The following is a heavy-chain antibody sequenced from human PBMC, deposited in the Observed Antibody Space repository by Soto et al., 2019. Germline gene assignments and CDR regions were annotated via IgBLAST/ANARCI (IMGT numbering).Heavy chain of an antibody. D-gene: IGHD2-2*01. Sequence: GGSLRLSCAASGFSISDYWMSWVRQAPGKGLEWVANIKRDGSEKYYVDSVKGGFTISRDNAKNSLYLQMNSLRADDTAVYYCARDRDLAVPAAVIYFDSWGQGTLVTVSS. CDR1: GFSISDYW. CDR2: IKRDGSEK. CDR3: ARDRDLAVPAAVIYFDS. V-gene: IGHV3-7*01. J-gene: IGHJ4*02.